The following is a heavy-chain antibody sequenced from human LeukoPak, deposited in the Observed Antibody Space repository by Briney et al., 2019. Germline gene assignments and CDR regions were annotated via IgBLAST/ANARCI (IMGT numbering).Heavy chain of an antibody. V-gene: IGHV4-59*12. CDR2: IFYSGST. CDR3: AKSNGYGLVDI. CDR1: GFTFSSYE. J-gene: IGHJ3*02. D-gene: IGHD3-10*01. Sequence: GSLRLSCAASGFTFSSYEMNWIRQPPGKGLEWIGNIFYSGSTYYSPSLKSRVTISLDTSRNQFSLKLNSVTAADTAVYYCAKSNGYGLVDIWGQGTMVTVSS.